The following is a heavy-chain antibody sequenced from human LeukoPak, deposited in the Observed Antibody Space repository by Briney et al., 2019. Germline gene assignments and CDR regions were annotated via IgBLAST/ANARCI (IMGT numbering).Heavy chain of an antibody. D-gene: IGHD2-2*01. CDR1: GFTVSNAW. V-gene: IGHV4-4*02. Sequence: GSLRLSCVVSGFTVSNAWMSWVRQPPGEGLEWIGSIYYSGSTYYNPSLKSRVTISVDTSKNQFSLKLSSVTAADTAVYYCARDFRLVPAAGPDYWGQGTLVTVSS. J-gene: IGHJ4*02. CDR3: ARDFRLVPAAGPDY. CDR2: IYYSGST.